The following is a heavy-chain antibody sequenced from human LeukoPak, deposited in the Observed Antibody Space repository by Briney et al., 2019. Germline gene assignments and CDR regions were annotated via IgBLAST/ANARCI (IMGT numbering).Heavy chain of an antibody. Sequence: GGSLRLSCAASGFTFGSYAMSWVRRAPGKGLEWVSAISRSGGSTDYADSVKGRFTLSRDNSKNTLYLQMNSLRGEDTALYFCAKESGGNGSPFDYWGQGTLVTVSS. V-gene: IGHV3-23*01. J-gene: IGHJ4*02. D-gene: IGHD2-8*01. CDR3: AKESGGNGSPFDY. CDR1: GFTFGSYA. CDR2: ISRSGGST.